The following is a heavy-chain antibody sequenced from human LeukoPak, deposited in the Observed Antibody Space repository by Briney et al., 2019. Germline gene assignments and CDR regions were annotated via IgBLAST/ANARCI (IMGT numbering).Heavy chain of an antibody. J-gene: IGHJ4*02. Sequence: SETLSLTCTVSGGSISSYYWSWIRQPPGKGLEWIGFIFYSGTANYNPSLKSRVTISVDTSKNQFSLKLSSVTAADTAVYYCARGGWNKFDYWGQGTLVTVSS. V-gene: IGHV4-59*01. CDR2: IFYSGTA. CDR1: GGSISSYY. D-gene: IGHD3-22*01. CDR3: ARGGWNKFDY.